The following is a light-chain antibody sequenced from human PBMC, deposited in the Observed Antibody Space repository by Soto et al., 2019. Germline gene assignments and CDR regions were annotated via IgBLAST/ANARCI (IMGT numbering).Light chain of an antibody. CDR1: QTINNN. Sequence: VMTQAPATLSVSPGERATLSCRASQTINNNIAWYQLKDGQVPRLLIYGASTRATDIPARFSGSGSGTEFTLNICSLQSEDFEEYQCQQYNNWPQTFGQGTKVDIK. CDR3: QQYNNWPQT. V-gene: IGKV3-15*01. J-gene: IGKJ1*01. CDR2: GAS.